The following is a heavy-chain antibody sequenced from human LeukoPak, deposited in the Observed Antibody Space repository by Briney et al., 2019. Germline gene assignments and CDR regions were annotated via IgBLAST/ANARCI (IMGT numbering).Heavy chain of an antibody. Sequence: ASVKVSCKASGYTFTSYAMHWVRQVPEQRLEWMGWINVGNGNRKYSQKFQGRVTITRDTSASTAYMELSNLRSEDTAVYYCARGLWDRSPFDYWGQGTLVTVSS. CDR3: ARGLWDRSPFDY. CDR2: INVGNGNR. J-gene: IGHJ4*02. V-gene: IGHV1-3*01. D-gene: IGHD3-16*01. CDR1: GYTFTSYA.